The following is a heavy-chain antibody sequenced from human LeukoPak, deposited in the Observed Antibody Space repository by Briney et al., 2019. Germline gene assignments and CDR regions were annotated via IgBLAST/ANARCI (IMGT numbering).Heavy chain of an antibody. Sequence: PGGSLRLSCAASGFIFSSYNRSWVRQAPGKGLDWVSSISISSSYIYYADSMKGRFTISRDNDKNSLYLKMNSLRAEDTALYYCAKDLLDDYATFDIWGQGTMVTVSS. CDR3: AKDLLDDYATFDI. CDR2: ISISSSYI. D-gene: IGHD4-17*01. V-gene: IGHV3-21*04. CDR1: GFIFSSYN. J-gene: IGHJ3*02.